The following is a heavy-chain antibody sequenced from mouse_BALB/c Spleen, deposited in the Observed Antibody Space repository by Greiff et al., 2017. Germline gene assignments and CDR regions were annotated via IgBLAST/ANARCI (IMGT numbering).Heavy chain of an antibody. D-gene: IGHD1-1*01. Sequence: QVQLQQPGAELAKPGASVKLSCKASGYTFTSYWMHWVKQRPGQGLEWIGEIDPSDSYTNYNQKFKGKATLTVDKSSSTAYMQLSSLTSEDSAVYYCARGDYYGSSYGPFAYWGQGTLVTVSA. CDR3: ARGDYYGSSYGPFAY. CDR1: GYTFTSYW. J-gene: IGHJ3*01. CDR2: IDPSDSYT. V-gene: IGHV1-69*02.